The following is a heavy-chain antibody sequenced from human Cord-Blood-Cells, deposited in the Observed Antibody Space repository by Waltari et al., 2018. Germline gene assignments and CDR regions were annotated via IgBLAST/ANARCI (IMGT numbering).Heavy chain of an antibody. Sequence: EVQLVESGGGLIQPGGSLRLSCAASGFTVSSNYMSWVRQAPGKGLEWVSVIYSGGSTNYADSVKSRFTISRDNSKNTLYLQMNSLRAEDTAVYYCARDRSGYDGGMPWGQGTLVTISS. V-gene: IGHV3-53*01. D-gene: IGHD5-12*01. CDR3: ARDRSGYDGGMP. CDR1: GFTVSSNY. CDR2: IYSGGST. J-gene: IGHJ4*02.